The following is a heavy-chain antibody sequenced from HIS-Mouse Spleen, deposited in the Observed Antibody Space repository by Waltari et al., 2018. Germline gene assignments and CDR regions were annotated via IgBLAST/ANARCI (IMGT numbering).Heavy chain of an antibody. Sequence: QVQLVESGVGVVQPGRSLRLSCAASGFTFSRYVMHWVRQAPGKGLEWVAVISYDGSNKYYADSVKGRFTISRDNSKNTLYLQMNSLRAEDTAVYYCAKASSGWLDYWGQGTLVTVSS. CDR3: AKASSGWLDY. CDR1: GFTFSRYV. J-gene: IGHJ4*02. D-gene: IGHD6-19*01. CDR2: ISYDGSNK. V-gene: IGHV3-30*18.